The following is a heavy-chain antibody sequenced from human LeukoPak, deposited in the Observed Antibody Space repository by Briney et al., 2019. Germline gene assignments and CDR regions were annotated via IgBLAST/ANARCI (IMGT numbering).Heavy chain of an antibody. CDR3: ARYCSGGTCYSWESRYTYGMDV. D-gene: IGHD2-15*01. Sequence: GGSLRLSCAASGFTFSSYAMTWVRQAPGKGLEWVSVISGSGGSTYYADSVKGRFTISRDNSKNTLYLQMNSLRAEDTAVYYCARYCSGGTCYSWESRYTYGMDVWGKGTTVTVSS. CDR2: ISGSGGST. J-gene: IGHJ6*04. V-gene: IGHV3-23*01. CDR1: GFTFSSYA.